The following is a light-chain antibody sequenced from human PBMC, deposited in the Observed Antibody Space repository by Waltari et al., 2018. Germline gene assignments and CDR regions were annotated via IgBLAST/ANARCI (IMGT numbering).Light chain of an antibody. Sequence: QSVLTQSPSASGTPGQRVTISCSGSSSNIGDNVVNWYQQLPGKPPKLLIYRNDQRPSGGPDRFSASKSGTSASLAISGLQSEDEADYYCAAWDDRMNGHWVFGGGTKVTVL. V-gene: IGLV1-44*01. CDR1: SSNIGDNV. CDR2: RND. J-gene: IGLJ3*02. CDR3: AAWDDRMNGHWV.